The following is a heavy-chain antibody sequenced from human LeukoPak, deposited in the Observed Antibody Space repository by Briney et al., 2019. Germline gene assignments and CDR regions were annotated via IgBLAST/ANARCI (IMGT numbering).Heavy chain of an antibody. CDR2: IYHRGST. D-gene: IGHD6-13*01. V-gene: IGHV4-59*01. Sequence: SETLSLTCNVSGVSISSYYWSWIRQPPGKGLEWIGYIYHRGSTNYNPSLKSRVTISVDTSKNQFSLKLSSVTAADTAVYYCAREPPDSSWYGSWFDPWGQGTLVTVSS. J-gene: IGHJ5*02. CDR1: GVSISSYY. CDR3: AREPPDSSWYGSWFDP.